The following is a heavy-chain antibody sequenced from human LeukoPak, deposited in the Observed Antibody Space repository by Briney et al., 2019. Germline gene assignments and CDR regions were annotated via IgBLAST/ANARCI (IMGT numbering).Heavy chain of an antibody. CDR1: GFPFSSYW. CDR2: IKQDGSKK. V-gene: IGHV3-7*04. CDR3: TRVGYIDEGIDY. D-gene: IGHD5-24*01. J-gene: IGHJ4*02. Sequence: PGGSLRLSCGASGFPFSSYWMTWVRQAPGKGLEWVANIKQDGSKKSYVDSVKGRFTISRDNAKNSLYLQMNGLRAEDTAIYYCTRVGYIDEGIDYWGQGTLVTVSS.